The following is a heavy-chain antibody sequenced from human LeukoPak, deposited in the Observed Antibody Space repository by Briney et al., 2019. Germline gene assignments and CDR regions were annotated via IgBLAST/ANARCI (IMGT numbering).Heavy chain of an antibody. D-gene: IGHD3-22*01. J-gene: IGHJ6*02. CDR1: GGSISSSSYY. CDR2: IYYSGST. V-gene: IGHV4-39*07. CDR3: ARNEMIVVVIPSDQNYYYGMDV. Sequence: SETLSLTCTVSGGSISSSSYYWGWIRQPPGKGLEWIGSIYYSGSTYYNPSLKSRVTISVDTSKNQFSLRLSSVTAADTAVYYCARNEMIVVVIPSDQNYYYGMDVWGQGTTVAVSS.